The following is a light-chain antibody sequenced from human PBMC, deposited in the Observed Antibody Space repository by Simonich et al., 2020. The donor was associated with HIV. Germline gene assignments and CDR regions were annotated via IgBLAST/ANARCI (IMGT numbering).Light chain of an antibody. V-gene: IGKV4-1*01. CDR3: QQSYSTPYT. CDR2: WAS. J-gene: IGKJ2*01. CDR1: QSLLYSSNNKNS. Sequence: DIVMTQSPDSLAVSLGERATINCKSSQSLLYSSNNKNSLVWYQQKPGQPPKLLIYWASTRESGVPDRFSGSGSGTDFTLTISRLQAEDVAVYYCQQSYSTPYTFGQGTKLEIK.